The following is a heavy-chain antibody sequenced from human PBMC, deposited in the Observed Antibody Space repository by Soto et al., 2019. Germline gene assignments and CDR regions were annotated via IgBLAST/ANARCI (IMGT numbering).Heavy chain of an antibody. V-gene: IGHV4-31*03. J-gene: IGHJ6*02. CDR1: GVSISSGGYY. Sequence: SETLSLTCTVSGVSISSGGYYWSWIRQHPGKGLEWIGYIYYSGSTYYNPSLKSRVTISVDTSKNQFSLKLSSVTAADTAVYYCARSRGRVVVAAEGDPYYYYYGMDVWGQGTTVTVSS. CDR3: ARSRGRVVVAAEGDPYYYYYGMDV. D-gene: IGHD2-15*01. CDR2: IYYSGST.